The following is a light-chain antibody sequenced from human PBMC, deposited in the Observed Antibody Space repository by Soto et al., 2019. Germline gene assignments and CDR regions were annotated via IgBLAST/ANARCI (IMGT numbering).Light chain of an antibody. CDR3: QQYGSSVT. J-gene: IGKJ1*01. CDR2: GAS. V-gene: IGKV3-20*01. CDR1: QSVSSSY. Sequence: EIVMTQSPTTLSVSPGERGTLSCRASQSVSSSYLAWYQQKPGQAPRLLIYGASSRATGIPDRFSGSGSGTDFTLTISRLEPEDFAVYYCQQYGSSVTFGQGTKVDIK.